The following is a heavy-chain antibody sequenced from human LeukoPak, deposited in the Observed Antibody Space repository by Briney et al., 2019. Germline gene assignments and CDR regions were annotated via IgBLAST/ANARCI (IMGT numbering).Heavy chain of an antibody. CDR1: GFIYNTNA. D-gene: IGHD6-13*01. J-gene: IGHJ5*02. Sequence: PGGSLRLSCAVSGFIYNTNAMTWVRQAPGKGLEWVSSIDNSGDYTYYADSVKGRFTISRDNSRNTLYLQMSSLRVEDTALYYCGKQFSSSWQFDPRGQGTLVTVSS. V-gene: IGHV3-23*01. CDR3: GKQFSSSWQFDP. CDR2: IDNSGDYT.